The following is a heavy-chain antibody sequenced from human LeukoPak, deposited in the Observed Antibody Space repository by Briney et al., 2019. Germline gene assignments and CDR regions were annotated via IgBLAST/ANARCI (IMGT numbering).Heavy chain of an antibody. CDR3: ARGETSSFTLPDR. J-gene: IGHJ2*01. CDR2: IIPIFGIA. CDR1: GGTFSSYA. V-gene: IGHV1-69*01. D-gene: IGHD2-15*01. Sequence: SVKVSCKASGGTFSSYAISWVRQAPGQGLEWMGGIIPIFGIANYAQKFQGRVTITADESTSTAYMELSSLRSEDTAVYYCARGETSSFTLPDRWGRGTLVTVSS.